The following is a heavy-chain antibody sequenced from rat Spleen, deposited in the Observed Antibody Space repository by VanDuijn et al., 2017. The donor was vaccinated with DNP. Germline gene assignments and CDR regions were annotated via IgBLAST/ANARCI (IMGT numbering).Heavy chain of an antibody. CDR1: GIPLTRYH. CDR2: IQSGGNT. CDR3: AVLGRYY. J-gene: IGHJ2*01. V-gene: IGHV2-27*01. Sequence: QVQLKESGPGLVQPSQTLSLTCTVSGIPLTRYHVHWVRQPPGKGLEWMGRIQSGGNTDYNSGLKSRLRISRDTSKSQVFLKMNSVQTEDTAMYFCAVLGRYYWGHGVMVPVSS.